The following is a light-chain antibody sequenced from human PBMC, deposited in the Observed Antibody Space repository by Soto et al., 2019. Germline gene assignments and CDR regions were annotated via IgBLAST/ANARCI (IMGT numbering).Light chain of an antibody. CDR1: QFIGNW. J-gene: IGKJ2*02. CDR2: KAS. CDR3: QQYNGT. Sequence: DIQMTQSPSTLSASVGDRVTITCRTSQFIGNWLAWYQQKPGKAPKILIYKASSLESGVPSRFSGSRSETEFTLTISSLQPDDFGIYYCQQYNGTFGQGTKLEIK. V-gene: IGKV1-5*03.